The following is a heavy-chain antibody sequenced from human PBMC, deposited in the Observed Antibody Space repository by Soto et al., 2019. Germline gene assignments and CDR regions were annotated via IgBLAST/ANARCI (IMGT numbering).Heavy chain of an antibody. CDR2: IFPLVAMV. J-gene: IGHJ4*02. D-gene: IGHD1-26*01. CDR1: GGDLTNSG. V-gene: IGHV1-69*12. Sequence: QVHLVQSGAEMKKPGSSVKVSCKVSGGDLTNSGISWVRQAPGQGLEWMGGIFPLVAMVDYSQKFQGRVTIIADESTNTAYMDLASLRSADTAVYYSATEGGAAFKSWGQGNLVIVSS. CDR3: ATEGGAAFKS.